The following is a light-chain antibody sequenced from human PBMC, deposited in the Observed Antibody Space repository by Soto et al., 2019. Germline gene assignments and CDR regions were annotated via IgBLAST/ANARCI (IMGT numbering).Light chain of an antibody. CDR3: TSYTSSRTLV. CDR1: SSDVGGYNY. V-gene: IGLV2-14*01. CDR2: EVS. Sequence: QSALTQPASVSGSPGQSITISCTGTSSDVGGYNYVSWYQQHPGKAPKLMIYEVSNRPSGVSNRFSGSKSGNTASRTISGLQAEDEDDYYCTSYTSSRTLVFGGGTKLTVL. J-gene: IGLJ2*01.